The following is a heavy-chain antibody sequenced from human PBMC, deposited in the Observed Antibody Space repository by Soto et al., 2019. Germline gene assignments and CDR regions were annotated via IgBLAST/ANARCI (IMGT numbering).Heavy chain of an antibody. V-gene: IGHV4-34*01. J-gene: IGHJ5*02. D-gene: IGHD1-26*01. CDR1: GGSFSGYY. CDR3: ARAKVGATNWFDP. Sequence: SETLSLTCAVYGGSFSGYYWSWIRQPPGKGLEWIGEINHSGSTNYNQSLKSRVTISGDTSKNQFSLQLSSVTAADTAVYYCARAKVGATNWFDPWGQGTLVTVSS. CDR2: INHSGST.